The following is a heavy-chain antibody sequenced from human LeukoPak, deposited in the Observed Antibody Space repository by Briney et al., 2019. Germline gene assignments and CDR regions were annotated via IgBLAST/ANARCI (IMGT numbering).Heavy chain of an antibody. CDR2: IKQDGSEK. CDR3: ARDKPIAVVPRPFDI. D-gene: IGHD6-19*01. J-gene: IGHJ3*02. CDR1: GFTFSSYW. Sequence: VGSLRLSPAHSGFTFSSYWMSWVPQAPGEGLEWAANIKQDGSEKYYVGSAKGRLTISRDHANNSLYLQMNSLRAEDTAVYYCARDKPIAVVPRPFDIWGQGTMVTVSS. V-gene: IGHV3-7*01.